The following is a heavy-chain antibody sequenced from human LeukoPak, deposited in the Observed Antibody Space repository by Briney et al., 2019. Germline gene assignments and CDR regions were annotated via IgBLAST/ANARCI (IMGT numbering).Heavy chain of an antibody. CDR2: IIPIFGTA. CDR1: GGTFSSYA. J-gene: IGHJ6*02. CDR3: ARVFDSSGYPQNYYYCYGMDV. D-gene: IGHD3-22*01. V-gene: IGHV1-69*01. Sequence: GSSVKVSCKASGGTFSSYAISWARQAPGQGLEWMGGIIPIFGTANYAQKFQGRVTITADESTSTAYMELSSLRSEDTAVYYCARVFDSSGYPQNYYYCYGMDVWGQGTTVTVSS.